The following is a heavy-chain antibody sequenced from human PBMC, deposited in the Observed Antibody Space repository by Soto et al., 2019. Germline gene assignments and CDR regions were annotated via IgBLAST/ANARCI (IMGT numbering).Heavy chain of an antibody. Sequence: QVQLVQSGAEEKKPGASVKVSCKASGYTFTSYAMHWVRQAPGQRLEWMGWINAGNGNTKYAQKFQGRVTITRDTTASTGYMELSSLRSADTALYYCASDQPCISTSCYPWYYYYGMDVWGQGTTVTVSS. V-gene: IGHV1-3*05. CDR3: ASDQPCISTSCYPWYYYYGMDV. J-gene: IGHJ6*02. CDR1: GYTFTSYA. D-gene: IGHD2-2*01. CDR2: INAGNGNT.